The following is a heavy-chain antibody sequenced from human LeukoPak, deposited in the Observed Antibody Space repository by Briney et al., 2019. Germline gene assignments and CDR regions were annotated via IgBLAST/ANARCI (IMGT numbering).Heavy chain of an antibody. D-gene: IGHD3-22*01. CDR3: TRLGSSGLYFDY. J-gene: IGHJ4*02. V-gene: IGHV3-73*01. CDR2: IRSKANNYAT. CDR1: GFTFSVSA. Sequence: PGGSLRLSCAASGFTFSVSAMHWVRQASGKRLEWVGRIRSKANNYATAYAASVKDRFTISRDDSKNTAYLQMNSLKTDDTAVYYCTRLGSSGLYFDYWGQGTLVTVSS.